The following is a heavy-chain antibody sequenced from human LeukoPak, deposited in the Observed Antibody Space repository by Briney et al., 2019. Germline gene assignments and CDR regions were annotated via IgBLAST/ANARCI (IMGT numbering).Heavy chain of an antibody. D-gene: IGHD3-3*01. CDR3: ERGLISYGLWYFGL. CDR1: GDTFSKFT. V-gene: IGHV1-69*05. Sequence: SVKVSCKVSGDTFSKFTINWLRQAPGQGLEWMGGTIPISGTRNYAQKFRNRVSITTDKFTSTAYREVHNVTCIDGAVFYCERGLISYGLWYFGLWGRGPVVRV. J-gene: IGHJ2*01. CDR2: TIPISGTR.